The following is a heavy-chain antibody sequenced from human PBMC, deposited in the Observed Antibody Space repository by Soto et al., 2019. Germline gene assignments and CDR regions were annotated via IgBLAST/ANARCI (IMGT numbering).Heavy chain of an antibody. J-gene: IGHJ4*02. CDR3: ARGSTLAVAGGNYFDY. Sequence: SETLRLPCAVYGGSFSGYYWSWIRQPPGKGLEWIGEINHSGSTNYNPSLKSRVTISVDTSKNQFSLKLSSVTAADTAVYYCARGSTLAVAGGNYFDYWGQGTLVTVSS. CDR2: INHSGST. CDR1: GGSFSGYY. D-gene: IGHD6-19*01. V-gene: IGHV4-34*01.